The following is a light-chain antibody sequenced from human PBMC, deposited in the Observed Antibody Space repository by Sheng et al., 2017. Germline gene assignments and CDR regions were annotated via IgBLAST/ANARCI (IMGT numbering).Light chain of an antibody. CDR1: QTISSY. CDR2: AAS. Sequence: DIQMTQSPSSLSASVGDRVIITCRASQTISSYLNWYQQKPGRAPKALIYAASSLHSGVPSRFSGSGSGTDFTLTISRLEPEDFAVYYCQQYGSSPRYTFGQGTKLEI. J-gene: IGKJ2*01. CDR3: QQYGSSPRYT. V-gene: IGKV1-39*01.